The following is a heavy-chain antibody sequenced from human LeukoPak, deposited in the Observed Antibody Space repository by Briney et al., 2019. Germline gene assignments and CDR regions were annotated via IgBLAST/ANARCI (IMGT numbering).Heavy chain of an antibody. CDR2: MNPHSGNT. Sequence: GASVKVSCKASGYTFTSYDFNWVRQATGQGLEWMGWMNPHSGNTGYAQKFQGRVTMTRNTSISTAYMELSSLRSEDTAMYYCTLGDSRDTYYYGSGSYYGFDPWGQGTLVTVSS. J-gene: IGHJ5*02. CDR1: GYTFTSYD. V-gene: IGHV1-8*01. D-gene: IGHD3-10*01. CDR3: TLGDSRDTYYYGSGSYYGFDP.